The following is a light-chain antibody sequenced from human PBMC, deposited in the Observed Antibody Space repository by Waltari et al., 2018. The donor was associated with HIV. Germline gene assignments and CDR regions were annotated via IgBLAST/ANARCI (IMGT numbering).Light chain of an antibody. CDR2: WAS. Sequence: DIVMTQSPDSLAVSLGDRATINYKSRQNLFYTSNNKNYLSWYQQKPGQPPKLIIYWASSRQAGVPDRFSGSGSGTDFTLTISSLQAEDVAVYFCQQTYTIPPTFGGGTKVEIK. CDR3: QQTYTIPPT. CDR1: QNLFYTSNNKNY. V-gene: IGKV4-1*01. J-gene: IGKJ4*01.